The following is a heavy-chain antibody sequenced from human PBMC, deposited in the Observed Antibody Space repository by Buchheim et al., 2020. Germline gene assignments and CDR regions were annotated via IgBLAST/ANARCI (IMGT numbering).Heavy chain of an antibody. CDR1: GFTFNNYA. D-gene: IGHD6-13*01. CDR2: IDYSGSGT. J-gene: IGHJ4*02. V-gene: IGHV3-23*01. CDR3: ARLYTSSSDY. Sequence: EVQLLESGGGLVQPGGSLRLSCAASGFTFNNYAMSWVRQAPGRGLEWVSAIDYSGSGTYYTDSVKGRFTISRDNSQNTLYLQMNSLRAEDTAVYYCARLYTSSSDYWGQGTL.